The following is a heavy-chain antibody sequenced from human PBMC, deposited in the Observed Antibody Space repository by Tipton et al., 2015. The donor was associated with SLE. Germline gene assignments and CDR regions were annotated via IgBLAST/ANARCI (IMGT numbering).Heavy chain of an antibody. CDR3: TGGYCSGGSCSRSFDY. J-gene: IGHJ4*02. V-gene: IGHV3-30*02. Sequence: SLRLSCAASGFTFRSYAMHWVRQAPGKGLEWVAFTRYDGTNKYYADSVKGRFTISRDNSKNTLYLQMNTLRPEDTAVYYCTGGYCSGGSCSRSFDYWGQGTLVTVSS. CDR2: TRYDGTNK. D-gene: IGHD2-15*01. CDR1: GFTFRSYA.